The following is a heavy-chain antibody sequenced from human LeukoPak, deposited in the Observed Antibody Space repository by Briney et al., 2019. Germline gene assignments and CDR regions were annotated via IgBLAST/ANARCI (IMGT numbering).Heavy chain of an antibody. D-gene: IGHD3-9*01. Sequence: ASVKASCKASGYTFIDYYIHWVRQAPGQGLEWMGWINPNSGGTNYAQKFQGRVTMTRDMSTSTVYMELSSLRSEDTAVYYCARETGPYYYYYYMDVWGKGTTVTVSS. CDR1: GYTFIDYY. CDR2: INPNSGGT. V-gene: IGHV1-2*02. CDR3: ARETGPYYYYYYMDV. J-gene: IGHJ6*03.